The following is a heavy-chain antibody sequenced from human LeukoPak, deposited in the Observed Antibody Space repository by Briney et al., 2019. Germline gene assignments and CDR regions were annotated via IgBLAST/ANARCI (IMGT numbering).Heavy chain of an antibody. J-gene: IGHJ4*02. Sequence: PGRSLRLSCAASGFSFKDYNMHWARQAPGKGLEWVAVMTYDGSNKYYTDSVKGRFTISRDNSKSTLYLQMNSLRAEDTAVYYCAKVRWDNSGWYYLDDWGQGTLVTVSS. CDR1: GFSFKDYN. D-gene: IGHD6-19*01. CDR2: MTYDGSNK. CDR3: AKVRWDNSGWYYLDD. V-gene: IGHV3-30*18.